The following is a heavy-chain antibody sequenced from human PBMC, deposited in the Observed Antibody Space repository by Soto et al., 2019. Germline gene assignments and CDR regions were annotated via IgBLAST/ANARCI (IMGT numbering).Heavy chain of an antibody. Sequence: PSETLSLTCTVSGGSMRRYYWSWIRQSPGKGLEWIGYIYYSGTTNYNPSLKSRVTISLDTSKNQFSLKLNSVTAADTAVYYCARCDFDRHPGGYSYYYGMDVWGQGTTVTVSS. CDR1: GGSMRRYY. J-gene: IGHJ6*02. CDR3: ARCDFDRHPGGYSYYYGMDV. CDR2: IYYSGTT. D-gene: IGHD2-21*01. V-gene: IGHV4-59*01.